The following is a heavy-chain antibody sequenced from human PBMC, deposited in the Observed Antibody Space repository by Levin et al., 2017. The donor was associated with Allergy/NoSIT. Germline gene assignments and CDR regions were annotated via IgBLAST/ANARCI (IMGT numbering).Heavy chain of an antibody. CDR1: GFTFSDYY. J-gene: IGHJ5*02. CDR2: ISNSGNTI. Sequence: PGGSLRLSCEASGFTFSDYYMSWIRQAPGKGLERVSYISNSGNTINYADSVKGRFTISRDNAKNSLHLQMISLRVEDTAVYYCARGLGFMALNWFDPWGQGTLVTVSS. V-gene: IGHV3-11*01. CDR3: ARGLGFMALNWFDP. D-gene: IGHD3-16*01.